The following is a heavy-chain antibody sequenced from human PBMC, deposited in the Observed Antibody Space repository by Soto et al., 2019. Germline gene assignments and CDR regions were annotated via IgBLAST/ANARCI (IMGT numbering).Heavy chain of an antibody. CDR2: IDYYGNT. Sequence: QLQLQESGPGLVKPSETLSLSCSISGDSTSHSNYYWGWIRQPPGRGLAWVGSIDYYGNTYYNPSVKSRDAVSVDTSKGQFSVRLTSVTAADTAVYYCVRGGKYRLQETYYFDYWGQGALVTVSS. D-gene: IGHD4-4*01. V-gene: IGHV4-39*01. J-gene: IGHJ4*02. CDR1: GDSTSHSNYY. CDR3: VRGGKYRLQETYYFDY.